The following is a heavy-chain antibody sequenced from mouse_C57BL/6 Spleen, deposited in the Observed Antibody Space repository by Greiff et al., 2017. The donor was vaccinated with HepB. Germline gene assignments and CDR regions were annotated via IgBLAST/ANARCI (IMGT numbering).Heavy chain of an antibody. CDR3: ARTVRGAMDY. J-gene: IGHJ4*01. Sequence: VQLKESGGGLVKPGGSLKLSCAASGFTFSDYGMHWVRQAPEKGLEWVAYISSGSSTIYYADTVKGRCTISRENAKNPLFLQMTSLRSEDTAMYYCARTVRGAMDYWGQGTSVTVSS. CDR2: ISSGSSTI. CDR1: GFTFSDYG. V-gene: IGHV5-17*01. D-gene: IGHD3-2*02.